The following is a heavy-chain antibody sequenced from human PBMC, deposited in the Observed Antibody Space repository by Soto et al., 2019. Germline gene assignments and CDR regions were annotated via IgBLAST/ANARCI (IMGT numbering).Heavy chain of an antibody. V-gene: IGHV4-4*02. Sequence: QVQLQESGPGLVKPSGTLSLTCAVSNGSITNDNWWSWVRQSPGKGLEWIGDIYHTGSTNYNPSRKSRVIISIDKAKNTCSLRLSSVTAAATAVYYCARIWGALATIAGRFGPWGQGTLVTVSS. J-gene: IGHJ5*02. D-gene: IGHD5-12*01. CDR3: ARIWGALATIAGRFGP. CDR2: IYHTGST. CDR1: NGSITNDNW.